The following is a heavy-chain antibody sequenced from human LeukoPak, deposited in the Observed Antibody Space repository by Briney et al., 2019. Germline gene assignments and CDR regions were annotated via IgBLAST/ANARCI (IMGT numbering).Heavy chain of an antibody. V-gene: IGHV4-39*07. J-gene: IGHJ4*02. CDR2: IYYSGST. Sequence: SETLSLTCTVSGGSISSYYWGWIRQPPGKGLEWIGSIYYSGSTYYNPSLKSRVTISVDTSKNQFSLKLSSVTAADTAVYYCARRQQLPNNFDYWGQGTLVTVSS. CDR1: GGSISSYY. D-gene: IGHD6-13*01. CDR3: ARRQQLPNNFDY.